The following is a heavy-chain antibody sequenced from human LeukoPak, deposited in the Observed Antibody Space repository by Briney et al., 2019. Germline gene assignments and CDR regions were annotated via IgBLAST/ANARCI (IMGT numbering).Heavy chain of an antibody. CDR2: IKSKTDGGTT. CDR1: GFTFSNAW. CDR3: TTASDYGDPYYFDY. J-gene: IGHJ4*02. D-gene: IGHD4-17*01. Sequence: GGSLRLSCAASGFTFSNAWMSWVRQAPGKGLEWVGRIKSKTDGGTTDYAAPAKGRFTISRDDSKNTLYLQMNSLKTEDTAVYYCTTASDYGDPYYFDYWGQGTLVTVSS. V-gene: IGHV3-15*01.